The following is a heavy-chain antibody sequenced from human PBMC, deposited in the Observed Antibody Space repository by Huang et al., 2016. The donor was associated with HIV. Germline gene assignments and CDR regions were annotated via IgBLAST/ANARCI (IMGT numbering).Heavy chain of an antibody. D-gene: IGHD1-26*01. CDR2: IQSPGNT. J-gene: IGHJ4*02. CDR3: VRDNAYRGFFDS. Sequence: HLQESGPGLVKASETLSLTCSVSGDSISSFYWSWIRQSVENGLEWIRHIQSPGNTHVNPCLRSRISMSVDTSKNQFSLTLTSMTAADAAIYYCVRDNAYRGFFDSWGQGILVTVPS. CDR1: GDSISSFY. V-gene: IGHV4-4*07.